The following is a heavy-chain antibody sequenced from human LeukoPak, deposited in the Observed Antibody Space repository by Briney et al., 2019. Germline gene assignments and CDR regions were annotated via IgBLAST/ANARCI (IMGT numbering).Heavy chain of an antibody. D-gene: IGHD1-26*01. CDR2: INDNGGQR. Sequence: GGSLRLPCAASGFAFNNYAMTWVRQAPGKGLEWVSNINDNGGQRHYADSVKGRFTISRDNSKNTLFLQMDSLRAEDTAVYYCAKTQWKVGATDYFDYWGQGILVTVSS. V-gene: IGHV3-23*01. CDR3: AKTQWKVGATDYFDY. CDR1: GFAFNNYA. J-gene: IGHJ4*02.